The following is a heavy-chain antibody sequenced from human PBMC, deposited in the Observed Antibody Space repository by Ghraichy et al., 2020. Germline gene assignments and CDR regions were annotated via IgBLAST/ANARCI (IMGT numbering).Heavy chain of an antibody. Sequence: GGSLRLSCAASGFTFSTYDMNWVRQAPGKGLEWVSTVRNTGDGTYYADSVKGRFTISRDNSRNALYLQMNSLRAEDTAVYYCAKSSSSFWSASDSWGQGSLVIVSS. CDR2: VRNTGDGT. J-gene: IGHJ4*02. D-gene: IGHD3-3*01. CDR1: GFTFSTYD. V-gene: IGHV3-23*01. CDR3: AKSSSSFWSASDS.